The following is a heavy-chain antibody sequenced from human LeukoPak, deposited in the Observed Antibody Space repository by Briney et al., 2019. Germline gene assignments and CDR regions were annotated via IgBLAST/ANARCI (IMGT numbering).Heavy chain of an antibody. CDR1: GFTFTSSA. J-gene: IGHJ4*02. V-gene: IGHV1-58*02. CDR2: IVVGSGNT. Sequence: SVKVSCKASGFTFTSSAMQWVRQARGQRLEWIGWIVVGSGNTNYAQKFQERVTITRDMSTSTAYMELSNLRSEDTAVYYCAAGVSGATRDFDYWGQGTLVTVSS. D-gene: IGHD3-10*01. CDR3: AAGVSGATRDFDY.